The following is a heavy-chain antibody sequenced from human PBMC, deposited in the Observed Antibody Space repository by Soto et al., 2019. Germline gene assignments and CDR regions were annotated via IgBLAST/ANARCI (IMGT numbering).Heavy chain of an antibody. CDR1: AFTFSHYY. V-gene: IGHV3-11*01. CDR2: ISSSGSTI. CDR3: ARSLADENDVFAI. Sequence: PGRSLRLSCAASAFTFSHYYMSWIRQAPEKGLEWVSYISSSGSTIYYADSVKGRFTISRDNAKNSLYLQMNSLRAEDTAVYFCARSLADENDVFAIWAQGTMVTVSS. J-gene: IGHJ3*02.